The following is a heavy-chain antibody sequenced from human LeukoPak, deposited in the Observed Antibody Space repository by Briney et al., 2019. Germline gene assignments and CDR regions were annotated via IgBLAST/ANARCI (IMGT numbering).Heavy chain of an antibody. CDR3: ARVKVPAAIPQNWFDP. CDR1: GGSISSYY. V-gene: IGHV4-59*01. CDR2: IYYSGST. Sequence: SETLSLTCTVSGGSISSYYWSWIRQPPGKGLEWIGYIYYSGSTNYNPSLKSRVTISVDTSKNQFSLKLSSVTAADTAVYYCARVKVPAAIPQNWFDPWGQGTLVTVSS. D-gene: IGHD2-2*02. J-gene: IGHJ5*02.